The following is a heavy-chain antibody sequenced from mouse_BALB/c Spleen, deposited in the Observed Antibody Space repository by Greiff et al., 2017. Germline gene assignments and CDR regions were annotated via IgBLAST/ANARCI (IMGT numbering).Heavy chain of an antibody. CDR1: GFTFSSYA. D-gene: IGHD1-1*01. CDR3: ARDTTVVEYYFDY. J-gene: IGHJ2*01. CDR2: ISSGGSYT. V-gene: IGHV5-9-3*01. Sequence: EVKVVESGGGLVKPGGSLKLSCAASGFTFSSYAMSWVRQTPEKRLEWVATISSGGSYTYYPDSVKGRFTISRDNAKNTLYLQMSSLRSEDTAMYYCARDTTVVEYYFDYWGQGTTLTVSS.